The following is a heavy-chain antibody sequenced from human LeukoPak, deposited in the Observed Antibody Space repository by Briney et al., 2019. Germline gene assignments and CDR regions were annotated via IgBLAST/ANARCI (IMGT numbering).Heavy chain of an antibody. J-gene: IGHJ6*02. Sequence: GGSLRLSCAASGFTFRNPWMSWVRQAPGKGLEWVGRIKSQTDGGTTDYAAPVKGRFAISRDDSKSTLYLQMNSLRTEDTAVYYCTPEPAYDILTGDNYGMDVWGQGTTVTVSS. CDR3: TPEPAYDILTGDNYGMDV. CDR2: IKSQTDGGTT. CDR1: GFTFRNPW. D-gene: IGHD3-9*01. V-gene: IGHV3-15*01.